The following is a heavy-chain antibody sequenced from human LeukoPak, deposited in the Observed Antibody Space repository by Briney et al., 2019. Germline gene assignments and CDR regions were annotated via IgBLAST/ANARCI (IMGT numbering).Heavy chain of an antibody. CDR2: IWYDGSNK. V-gene: IGHV3-33*08. CDR3: ARGEVRGVIIRDIDY. D-gene: IGHD3-10*01. J-gene: IGHJ4*02. Sequence: GGSLRLSCAASGFTFSSYAMSWVRQAPGKGLEWVAVIWYDGSNKYYADSVKGRFTISRDNSKNTLYLQMNSLRAEDTAVYYCARGEVRGVIIRDIDYWGQGTLVTVSS. CDR1: GFTFSSYA.